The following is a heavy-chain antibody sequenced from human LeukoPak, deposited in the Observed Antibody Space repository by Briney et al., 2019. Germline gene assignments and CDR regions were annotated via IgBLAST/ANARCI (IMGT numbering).Heavy chain of an antibody. D-gene: IGHD2-21*02. CDR2: ISGYNGNT. J-gene: IGHJ2*01. CDR1: GYTFISYG. CDR3: ARGLGVVTAQSEQPKPRYFDL. Sequence: ASVKVSCKASGYTFISYGISWVRQAPGQGLEWMGWISGYNGNTNYAQNLQGRVTLTTDTSTSTAYMELRSLGSDDTAVYYCARGLGVVTAQSEQPKPRYFDLWGRGTQVTVSS. V-gene: IGHV1-18*01.